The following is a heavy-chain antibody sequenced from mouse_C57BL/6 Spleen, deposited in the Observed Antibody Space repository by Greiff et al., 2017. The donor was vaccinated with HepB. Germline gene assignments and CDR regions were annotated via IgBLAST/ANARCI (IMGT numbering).Heavy chain of an antibody. V-gene: IGHV1-66*01. CDR1: GYSFTSYY. Sequence: VQLQQSGSELVKPGASVKISCKASGYSFTSYYIHWVKQRPGQGLEWIGWIYPGSGNTKYNEKFKGKATLTADTSSSTAYMQLSSLTSEDSAVYYCARAGNYWYFDVWGTGTTVTVSS. CDR3: ARAGNYWYFDV. CDR2: IYPGSGNT. D-gene: IGHD2-1*01. J-gene: IGHJ1*03.